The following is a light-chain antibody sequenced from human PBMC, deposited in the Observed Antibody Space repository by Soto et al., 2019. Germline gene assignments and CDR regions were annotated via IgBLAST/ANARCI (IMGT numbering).Light chain of an antibody. CDR1: QSVSSN. CDR2: GAS. V-gene: IGKV3-15*01. Sequence: EVVLTQSPATLSMSPGDSATLSCRASQSVSSNFAWYHQKPGQAPRLLIYGASTRATGIPARFSGSGSGTEFTLTISSLQSEDFAVCYCQQYNAGPITFGQGTRLEIK. CDR3: QQYNAGPIT. J-gene: IGKJ5*01.